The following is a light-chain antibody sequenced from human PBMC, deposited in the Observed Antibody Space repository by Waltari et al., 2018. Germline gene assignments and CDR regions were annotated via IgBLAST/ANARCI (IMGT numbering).Light chain of an antibody. CDR3: QQANNFPRT. V-gene: IGKV1-12*01. Sequence: DIQMTQSPSSVSASIGDRVTITCRASQGISNWLAWYQQKPGKAPKLLFYGASNLQHGVPSRFSGNGSETDFTLTINSLQPEDFATYYCQQANNFPRTFGPGTKV. J-gene: IGKJ1*01. CDR1: QGISNW. CDR2: GAS.